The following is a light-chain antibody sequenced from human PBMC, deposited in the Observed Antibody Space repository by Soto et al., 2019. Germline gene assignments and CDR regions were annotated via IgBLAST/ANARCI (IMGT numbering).Light chain of an antibody. J-gene: IGKJ1*01. CDR1: QTIGDW. V-gene: IGKV1-5*03. CDR2: KAS. Sequence: DIQMTQSPSTLPASVGDRVTITCRASQTIGDWLAWYQQKPGKVPKLLIYKASTLEGGVPSRFSGIGSGTEFTLTISSLQPDDFATYYCQQSHFYWTFGQGTKVEIK. CDR3: QQSHFYWT.